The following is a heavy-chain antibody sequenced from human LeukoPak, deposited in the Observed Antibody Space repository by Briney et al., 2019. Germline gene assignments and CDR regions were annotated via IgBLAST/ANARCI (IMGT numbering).Heavy chain of an antibody. CDR1: GFTFSSYS. CDR2: ISSSSSTI. CDR3: TSRGGARADI. Sequence: GGSLRLSCAASGFTFSSYSMDWVRQAPGKGLEWVSYISSSSSTIYYADSVKGRFTISRDNAKNSLYLQMNSLRAEDTAVYYCTSRGGARADIWGQGTMVTVSS. V-gene: IGHV3-48*01. D-gene: IGHD1-26*01. J-gene: IGHJ3*02.